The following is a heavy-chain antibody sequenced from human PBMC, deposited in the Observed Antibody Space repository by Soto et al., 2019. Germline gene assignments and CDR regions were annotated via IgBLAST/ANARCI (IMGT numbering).Heavy chain of an antibody. CDR2: IIPIFGTA. D-gene: IGHD3-10*01. V-gene: IGHV1-69*13. CDR1: GGTFSSYA. J-gene: IGHJ4*02. CDR3: ARDGLTLVRAPV. Sequence: GASVKVSWKASGGTFSSYAISWVRQAPGQGLEWMGGIIPIFGTANYAQKFQGRVTITADESTSTAYMELSSLRSEDTAVYYCARDGLTLVRAPVWGQGTLVTVP.